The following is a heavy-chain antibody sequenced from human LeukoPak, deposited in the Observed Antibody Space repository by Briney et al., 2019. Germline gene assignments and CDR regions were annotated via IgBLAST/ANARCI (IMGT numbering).Heavy chain of an antibody. J-gene: IGHJ1*01. CDR3: ARVDSGSACAS. D-gene: IGHD6-19*01. CDR2: ISRNGRNT. V-gene: IGHV3-64*01. CDR1: GFTLSSYS. Sequence: PGGSLRLPCAASGFTLSSYSMHWVRQAPGKGLEFVSAISRNGRNTYYANSVKGRFTISRDISKNTLYLQMGSLRPEDMAVYYCARVDSGSACASWGQGILVTVSS.